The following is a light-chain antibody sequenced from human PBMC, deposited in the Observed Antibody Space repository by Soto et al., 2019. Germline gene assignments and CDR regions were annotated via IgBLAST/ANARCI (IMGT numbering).Light chain of an antibody. CDR2: DAS. CDR1: QGISSW. CDR3: QQYNSYPYT. Sequence: DIQMTQSPSTLSASVGDRVTITCWASQGISSWLAWYQQKPGKAPKLLIYDASSLESGVPSRFSGSGSGTEFTLTISSLQPDDFATYYCQQYNSYPYTFGQGTKLEIK. J-gene: IGKJ2*01. V-gene: IGKV1-5*01.